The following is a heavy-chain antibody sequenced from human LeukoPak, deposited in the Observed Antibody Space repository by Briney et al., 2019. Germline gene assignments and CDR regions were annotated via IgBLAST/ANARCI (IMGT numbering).Heavy chain of an antibody. CDR3: ANIVGASIRDVDAFDI. D-gene: IGHD1-26*01. V-gene: IGHV3-21*01. CDR1: GFTFSSYS. Sequence: GGSLRLSCAASGFTFSSYSMNWVRQAPGKGLEWVSFISSSSSYIYYADSVKGRFTISRDNAKNSLYLQMNSLRAEDTAVYYCANIVGASIRDVDAFDIWGQGTMVTVSS. J-gene: IGHJ3*02. CDR2: ISSSSSYI.